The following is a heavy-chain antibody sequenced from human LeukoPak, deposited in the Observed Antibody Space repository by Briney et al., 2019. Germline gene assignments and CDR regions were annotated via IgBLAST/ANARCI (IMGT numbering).Heavy chain of an antibody. V-gene: IGHV3-23*01. D-gene: IGHD3-3*01. CDR1: GFMFSNYG. CDR2: ISGSGLST. CDR3: AKEVEPDFWSGYYRAFGY. J-gene: IGHJ4*02. Sequence: PGGSLRLSCAASGFMFSNYGMSWVRQAPGKGLEWVSGISGSGLSTYSADSVKGRFTISRDNSKNTLYLQMNSLRAEDTAVYYCAKEVEPDFWSGYYRAFGYWGQGTLVTVSS.